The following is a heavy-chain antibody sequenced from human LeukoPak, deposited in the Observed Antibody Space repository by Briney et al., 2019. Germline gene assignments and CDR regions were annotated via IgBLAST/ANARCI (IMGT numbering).Heavy chain of an antibody. CDR2: VNHSGST. D-gene: IGHD6-6*01. V-gene: IGHV4-34*01. CDR3: ARGVRRSSSFRGNWFDP. J-gene: IGHJ5*02. CDR1: GGSFSGYY. Sequence: SETLSLTCAVYGGSFSGYYWSWIRQPPGKGLEWIGEVNHSGSTNYNPSLKSRVTISVDTSKNQFSLKLSSVTAADTAVYYCARGVRRSSSFRGNWFDPWGQGTLVTVSS.